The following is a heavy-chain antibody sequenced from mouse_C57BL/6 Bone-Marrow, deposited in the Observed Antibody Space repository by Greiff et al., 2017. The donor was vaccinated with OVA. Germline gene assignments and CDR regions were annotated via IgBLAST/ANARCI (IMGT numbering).Heavy chain of an antibody. J-gene: IGHJ3*01. CDR2: IYPGNSDT. CDR1: GYTFTSYW. Sequence: DVQLQESGTVLARPGASVKMSCKTSGYTFTSYWMHWVKQRPGQGLEGIGAIYPGNSDTSYNQKFTGKAKLTAVTSASTAYMELSSRTSEDSAVYYCTRWGGIRTWFAYWGQGTLVTVSA. CDR3: TRWGGIRTWFAY. V-gene: IGHV1-5*01.